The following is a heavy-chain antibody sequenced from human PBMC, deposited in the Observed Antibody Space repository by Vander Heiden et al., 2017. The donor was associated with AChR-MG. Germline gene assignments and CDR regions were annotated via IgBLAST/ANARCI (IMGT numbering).Heavy chain of an antibody. CDR2: FDPEDGEI. J-gene: IGHJ3*01. Sequence: QVHLVQSGAEVKKPGASVKVSCKVSGYTLSGLSMHWVRQAPGKGPEWMGGFDPEDGEIIYAQKFQGRVTMTEDTSTDTAHMELSSLRSEDTAVFFCATLNYGHVVSGAFEVWGQGTMVTVSS. CDR1: GYTLSGLS. V-gene: IGHV1-24*01. D-gene: IGHD4-17*01. CDR3: ATLNYGHVVSGAFEV.